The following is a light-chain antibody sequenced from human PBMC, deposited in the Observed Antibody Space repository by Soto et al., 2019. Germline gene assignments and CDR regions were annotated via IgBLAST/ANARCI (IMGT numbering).Light chain of an antibody. V-gene: IGKV1-39*01. CDR1: HTINNY. J-gene: IGKJ1*01. Sequence: DIQMTQSPSSLSASVGDRVTITCRAGHTINNYLNWYQQRPGKAPKLLIYAASSLQSGVPSRFRGSGSVTDFTINITSLQPADFATYFCQQSYGTPPTFGQGTKVESK. CDR3: QQSYGTPPT. CDR2: AAS.